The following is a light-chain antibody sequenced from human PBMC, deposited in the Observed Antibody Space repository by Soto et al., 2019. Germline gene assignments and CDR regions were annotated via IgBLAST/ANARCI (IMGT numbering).Light chain of an antibody. CDR3: LQHNSYPRT. CDR1: QGIRND. Sequence: DIQMTQSPSSLSASVGDRVTITCRASQGIRNDLNWYQQKPGKAPKRLIYGATSLQSGVPSRFSVSGSGTEFTLTISSLQPEDFATYYCLQHNSYPRTFGPGTKVEIK. V-gene: IGKV1-17*01. CDR2: GAT. J-gene: IGKJ3*01.